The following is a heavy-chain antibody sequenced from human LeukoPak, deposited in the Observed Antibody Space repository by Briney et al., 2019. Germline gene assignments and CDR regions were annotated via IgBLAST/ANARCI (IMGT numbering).Heavy chain of an antibody. D-gene: IGHD5-18*01. V-gene: IGHV4-39*01. Sequence: PSETLSLTCTVSGGSISSSSYYWGWIRQPPGKGLEWIGSIYYSGSTYYNPSLKSRVTISVDTSKNQFSLKLSSVTAADTAVYYCARSRGYSYRYPLFDYWGQGTLVTVSS. CDR2: IYYSGST. CDR1: GGSISSSSYY. CDR3: ARSRGYSYRYPLFDY. J-gene: IGHJ4*02.